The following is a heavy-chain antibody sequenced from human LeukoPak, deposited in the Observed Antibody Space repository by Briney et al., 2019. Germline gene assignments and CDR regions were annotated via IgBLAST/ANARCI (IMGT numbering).Heavy chain of an antibody. CDR1: GFTFSSYS. Sequence: GGSLRLSCAASGFTFSSYSMNWVRQAPGKGLEWVSSISSSSSYIYYADSVKGRFTISRDNAKNSLYLQMNSLRAEDTAVYYCATAAGVVVNYYFDYWGQGTLVTVSS. CDR3: ATAAGVVVNYYFDY. J-gene: IGHJ4*02. CDR2: ISSSSSYI. D-gene: IGHD3-22*01. V-gene: IGHV3-21*04.